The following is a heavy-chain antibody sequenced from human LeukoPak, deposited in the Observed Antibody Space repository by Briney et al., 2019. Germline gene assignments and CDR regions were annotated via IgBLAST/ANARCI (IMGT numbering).Heavy chain of an antibody. Sequence: ASVKVSCKASGDTFTVYSINWLRQAPGQGLEWMGWITTSTGKPTYAQGFTGRFVFSLDTSVSTIYLHINSLKAEDTAVYYCARDASMINFDYWGQGSLVTVSS. V-gene: IGHV7-4-1*02. CDR3: ARDASMINFDY. CDR2: ITTSTGKP. CDR1: GDTFTVYS. J-gene: IGHJ4*02. D-gene: IGHD3-16*01.